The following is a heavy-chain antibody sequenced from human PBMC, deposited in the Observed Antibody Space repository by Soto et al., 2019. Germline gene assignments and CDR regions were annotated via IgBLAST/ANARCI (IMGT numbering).Heavy chain of an antibody. CDR3: ARVGCSGGSCYPYYYYGMDV. V-gene: IGHV3-21*01. Sequence: PGGSLSLSWAASGFTFSSYSMNWVRQAPGKGLEWVSSISSSSSYIYYADSVKGRFTISRDNAKNSLYLQMNSLRAEDTAVYYCARVGCSGGSCYPYYYYGMDVWGQGTTVTVSS. J-gene: IGHJ6*02. CDR2: ISSSSSYI. CDR1: GFTFSSYS. D-gene: IGHD2-15*01.